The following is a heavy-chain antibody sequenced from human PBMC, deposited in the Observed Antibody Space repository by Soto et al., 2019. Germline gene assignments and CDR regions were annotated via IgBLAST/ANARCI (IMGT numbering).Heavy chain of an antibody. D-gene: IGHD5-12*01. V-gene: IGHV3-48*02. CDR1: RFTLSSYS. J-gene: IGHJ4*02. CDR2: ISSSSSTI. Sequence: GVSMRLSFAASRFTLSSYSMNWLRQAPEKGQEWVSYISSSSSTIYYADSVKGRFTIFRDIAKQSLYLQMNSLRDEDTAVYYCAREGYPFDYWGLGTLVTVSS. CDR3: AREGYPFDY.